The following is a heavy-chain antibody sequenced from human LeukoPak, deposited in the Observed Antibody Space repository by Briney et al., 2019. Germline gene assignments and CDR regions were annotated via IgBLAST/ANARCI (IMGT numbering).Heavy chain of an antibody. CDR2: INHSGST. CDR1: GGSFSGYY. CDR3: ARGLVGSTRGLIDY. J-gene: IGHJ4*02. V-gene: IGHV4-34*01. Sequence: SETLSLTCAVYGGSFSGYYWSWIRQPPGKGLEWIGEINHSGSTNYIPSLKSRVIISVDTSKNQFSLRLSSVTAADTAVYYCARGLVGSTRGLIDYWGQGTLVTVSS. D-gene: IGHD1-26*01.